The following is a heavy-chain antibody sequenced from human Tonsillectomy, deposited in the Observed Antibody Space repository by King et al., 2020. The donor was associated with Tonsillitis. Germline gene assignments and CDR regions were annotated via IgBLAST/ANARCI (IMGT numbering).Heavy chain of an antibody. CDR3: AKSFDTSGYYYFDY. CDR1: GFTFDDYA. V-gene: IGHV3-43D*03. Sequence: VQLVESGGVVAHPGGSLRLSCVTSGFTFDDYAIHWVRQAPGKGLEWVSLITWGGSHTYYADSVKGRFTISRDNSKNSLYLQLNSLRPEDTALYYCAKSFDTSGYYYFDYWGQGTLVTVSS. D-gene: IGHD3-22*01. J-gene: IGHJ4*02. CDR2: ITWGGSHT.